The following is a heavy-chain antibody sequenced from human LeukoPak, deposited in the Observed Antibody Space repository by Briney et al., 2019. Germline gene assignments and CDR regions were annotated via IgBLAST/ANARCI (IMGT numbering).Heavy chain of an antibody. CDR1: GGSFSGYY. CDR2: INHSGST. Sequence: RASETLSLTCAVHGGSFSGYYWSWIRQPPGKGLEWIGEINHSGSTNYNPSLNSRVTISVATSKNQFSLNLSSVTAADTAVYYCARVLRSYYYGSGSLGDWFDPWGQGTLVTVSS. CDR3: ARVLRSYYYGSGSLGDWFDP. J-gene: IGHJ5*02. V-gene: IGHV4-34*01. D-gene: IGHD3-10*01.